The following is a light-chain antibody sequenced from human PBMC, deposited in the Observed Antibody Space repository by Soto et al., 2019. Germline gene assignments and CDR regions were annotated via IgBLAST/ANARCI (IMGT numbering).Light chain of an antibody. V-gene: IGLV2-14*01. J-gene: IGLJ2*01. Sequence: QSALTQPASVSGSPGQSITISCTGTSSDIGADDFVSWYQHHPDKTPKLIIFEVTYRPTGISHRFSASKSGNTASLTISGLEAEDEAFYYCSSYRRTTFPHVVFGGETKVTVL. CDR1: SSDIGADDF. CDR2: EVT. CDR3: SSYRRTTFPHVV.